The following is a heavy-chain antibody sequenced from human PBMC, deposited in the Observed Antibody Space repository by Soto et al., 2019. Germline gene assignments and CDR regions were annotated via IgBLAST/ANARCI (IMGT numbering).Heavy chain of an antibody. V-gene: IGHV1-3*04. CDR2: INTANGDT. J-gene: IGHJ5*02. CDR1: GYTFTSYG. Sequence: ASVKVSCKASGYTFTSYGIHWLRQAPGQRLEWMGWINTANGDTKYSPKFQGRVTITRDTSASTAYMELSSLRSEDTAVYYCVRRHVSATGIDWFDPWGQGTLVTVSS. D-gene: IGHD6-13*01. CDR3: VRRHVSATGIDWFDP.